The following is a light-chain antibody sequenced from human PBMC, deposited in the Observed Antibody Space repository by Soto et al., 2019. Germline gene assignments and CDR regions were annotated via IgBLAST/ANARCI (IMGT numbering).Light chain of an antibody. Sequence: QSVLTQPPSVSAAPGQKVTISCSGSSSNIGGNSVSWYQQLPGTAPKLLIYDDDKRPSGIPDRFSGSKSGTSATLGITGFXTGDEADYYCGSWDSSLSAYVFATGTRSPS. CDR3: GSWDSSLSAYV. CDR2: DDD. CDR1: SSNIGGNS. J-gene: IGLJ1*01. V-gene: IGLV1-51*01.